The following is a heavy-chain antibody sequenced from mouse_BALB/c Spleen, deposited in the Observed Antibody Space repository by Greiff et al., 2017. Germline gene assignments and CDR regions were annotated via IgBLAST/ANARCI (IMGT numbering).Heavy chain of an antibody. J-gene: IGHJ3*01. D-gene: IGHD2-14*01. CDR1: GFSLTGYG. Sequence: VKLMESGPGLVAPSQSLSITCTVSGFSLTGYGVNWVRQPPGKGLEWLGMIWGDGSTDYNSALKSRLSISKDNSKSQVFLKMNSLQTDDTARYYCARGEGRYDTWFAYWGQGTLVTVSA. CDR3: ARGEGRYDTWFAY. V-gene: IGHV2-6-7*01. CDR2: IWGDGST.